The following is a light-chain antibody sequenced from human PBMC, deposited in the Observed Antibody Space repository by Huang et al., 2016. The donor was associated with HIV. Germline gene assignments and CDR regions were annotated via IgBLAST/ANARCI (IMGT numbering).Light chain of an antibody. Sequence: IQLTQSPSSLSASVGDRVIISCRASQGISNSLAWYQQNPGKATKLLIYAASTLRSGVPSRFSGSVSGTDFTRTISSLHPEDFATYYCQQLDSYLFTFGPGTKVDVK. J-gene: IGKJ3*01. CDR1: QGISNS. V-gene: IGKV1-9*01. CDR3: QQLDSYLFT. CDR2: AAS.